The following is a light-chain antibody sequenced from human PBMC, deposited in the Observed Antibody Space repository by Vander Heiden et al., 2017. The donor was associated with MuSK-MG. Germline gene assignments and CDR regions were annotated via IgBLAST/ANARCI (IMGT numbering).Light chain of an antibody. J-gene: IGLJ3*02. CDR2: EVS. V-gene: IGLV2-23*02. CDR1: STNIGSYDV. Sequence: SALTQPASVSRSPGQSITISCTGTSTNIGSYDVVSWYQKYPGKAPKLIIYEVSKRPSGISHRFSGSKSGNTASLTISGLQTEDEADYYCCSFAGSSTWVFGGGSKLTVL. CDR3: CSFAGSSTWV.